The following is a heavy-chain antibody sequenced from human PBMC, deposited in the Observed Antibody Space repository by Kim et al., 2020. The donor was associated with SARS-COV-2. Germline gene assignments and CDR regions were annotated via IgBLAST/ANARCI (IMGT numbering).Heavy chain of an antibody. V-gene: IGHV3-30*18. Sequence: GGSLRLSCAASGFTFSSYGMHWVRQAPGKGLEWVAVISYDGSNKYYADSVKGRFTISRDNSKNTLYLQMNSLRAEDTAVYYCAKDAIRFIWGQDTLDTV. J-gene: IGHJ1*01. CDR1: GFTFSSYG. CDR2: ISYDGSNK. CDR3: AKDAIRFI. D-gene: IGHD2-2*02.